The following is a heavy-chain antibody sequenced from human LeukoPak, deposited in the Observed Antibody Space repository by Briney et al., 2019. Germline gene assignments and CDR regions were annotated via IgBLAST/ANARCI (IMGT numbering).Heavy chain of an antibody. CDR2: INPNSGGT. Sequence: ASVKVSCKASGYTFTGYYMHWVRQAPGQGLEWMGWINPNSGGTNYAQKFQGRVTMTRNTSINTAYMELSRLRSDDTAVYYCARGLRGSPAFDFWGQGTLVTVSS. D-gene: IGHD2-2*01. CDR3: ARGLRGSPAFDF. CDR1: GYTFTGYY. V-gene: IGHV1-2*02. J-gene: IGHJ4*02.